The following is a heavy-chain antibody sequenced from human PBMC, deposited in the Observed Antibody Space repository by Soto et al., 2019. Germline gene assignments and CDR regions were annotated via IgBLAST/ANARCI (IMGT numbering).Heavy chain of an antibody. CDR2: ISAYNGNT. D-gene: IGHD1-1*01. J-gene: IGHJ4*01. V-gene: IGHV1-18*01. CDR3: TRSHADHDGY. Sequence: QVQLVQSGAEVKKPGAPVKVSCKASGYTFTSYGISWVRQAPGQGLEWMGWISAYNGNTNYATKLQGRVTMTTDTSTSTVESEPRGHRSVDTCVYDDTRSHADHDGYWGQGTPVIVSS. CDR1: GYTFTSYG.